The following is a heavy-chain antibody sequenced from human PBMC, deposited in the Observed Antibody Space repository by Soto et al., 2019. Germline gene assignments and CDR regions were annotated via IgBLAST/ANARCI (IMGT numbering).Heavy chain of an antibody. Sequence: ASVKVSCKASGYSFAGYYIHWVRQAPGQGLEWMGWINPNSGGTNHAQKFQGRVTMTRDTSISTAYMELSRLRSDDTAVYYCARDPSPGSNVPWDVWGQGTTVTVSS. CDR2: INPNSGGT. CDR1: GYSFAGYY. V-gene: IGHV1-2*02. J-gene: IGHJ6*02. CDR3: ARDPSPGSNVPWDV. D-gene: IGHD2-8*01.